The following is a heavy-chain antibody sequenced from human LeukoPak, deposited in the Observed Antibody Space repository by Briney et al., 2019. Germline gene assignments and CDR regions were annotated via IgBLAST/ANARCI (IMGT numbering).Heavy chain of an antibody. CDR1: GFTFSSYT. CDR3: ATLMVGPADPHDC. Sequence: GGSLRLSCAASGFTFSSYTMNCVRQAPGKGLEWLSSISRSSSHRYYADSVKGRFTISRDNARNSVDLHLKSLRAEDTAVYYCATLMVGPADPHDCWGQGTQVSVSS. CDR2: ISRSSSHR. D-gene: IGHD2-15*01. V-gene: IGHV3-21*01. J-gene: IGHJ4*02.